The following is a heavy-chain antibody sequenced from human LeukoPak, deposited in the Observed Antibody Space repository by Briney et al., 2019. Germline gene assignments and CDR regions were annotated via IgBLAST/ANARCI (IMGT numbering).Heavy chain of an antibody. D-gene: IGHD3-10*02. V-gene: IGHV1-2*02. J-gene: IGHJ4*02. CDR2: INPNSGGT. Sequence: ASVKVSCKASGYTFTGYYMHWVRQASGQGLEWMRWINPNSGGTNYAQKFQGRVTMTRDTSISTAYMELSRLRSDDTAVYYCARVRRPLLFGEFYFDYWGQGTLVTVSS. CDR1: GYTFTGYY. CDR3: ARVRRPLLFGEFYFDY.